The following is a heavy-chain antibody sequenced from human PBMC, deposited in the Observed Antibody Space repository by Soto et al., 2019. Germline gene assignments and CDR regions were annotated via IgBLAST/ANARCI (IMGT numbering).Heavy chain of an antibody. CDR3: ARNILMVYARDFYYMDV. D-gene: IGHD2-8*01. V-gene: IGHV1-3*01. J-gene: IGHJ6*03. CDR2: INAGNGNT. Sequence: ASVKVSCKASGYTFTSYAMHWVRQAPGQRLEWMGWINAGNGNTKYSQKFQGRVTITRDTSASTAYMELSSLRSEDTAVYYCARNILMVYARDFYYMDVWGKGTTVTVSS. CDR1: GYTFTSYA.